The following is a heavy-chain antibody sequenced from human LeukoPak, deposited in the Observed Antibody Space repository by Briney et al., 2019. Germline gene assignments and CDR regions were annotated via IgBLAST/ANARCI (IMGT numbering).Heavy chain of an antibody. V-gene: IGHV3-11*04. CDR1: GFTFSDYY. CDR3: ARIIATRPHYYYYMDV. Sequence: GGSLRLSCAVSGFTFSDYYMTWIRQAPGKGLEWVSYISGTGRTIYYADSVKGRFTISRDNAKNSLYLQMNSLRDEGTAVYFCARIIATRPHYYYYMDVWGKGTTVTVSS. J-gene: IGHJ6*03. D-gene: IGHD6-6*01. CDR2: ISGTGRTI.